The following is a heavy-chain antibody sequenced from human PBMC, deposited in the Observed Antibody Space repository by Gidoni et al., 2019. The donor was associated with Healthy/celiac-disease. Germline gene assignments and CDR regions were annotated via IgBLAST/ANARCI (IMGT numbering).Heavy chain of an antibody. CDR2: IDPSDSYT. D-gene: IGHD3-10*01. CDR1: GYSFTSYW. J-gene: IGHJ3*02. V-gene: IGHV5-10-1*01. CDR3: ARPGTWYYYGSGSPQYAFDI. Sequence: EVQLVQSGAEVKKPGESLRISCKGSGYSFTSYWISWVRQMPGKGLEWMGRIDPSDSYTNSSPSFQGHVTISADKSISTAYLQWSSLKASDTAMYYCARPGTWYYYGSGSPQYAFDIWGQGTMVTVSS.